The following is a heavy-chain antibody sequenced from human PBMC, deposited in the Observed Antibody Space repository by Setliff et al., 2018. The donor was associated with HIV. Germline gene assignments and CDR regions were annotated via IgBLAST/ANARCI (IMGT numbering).Heavy chain of an antibody. CDR3: AREHCSGGSCNGFDI. CDR1: GGSISTSY. J-gene: IGHJ3*02. V-gene: IGHV4-4*09. Sequence: ETLSLTCPVSGGSISTSYWNWIRQPPGKGLEWIAYIYISGTTNYNPSLKSRVTISLDTSRNQFSLKLGSVTAADTAMYYCAREHCSGGSCNGFDIWGQGTMVTVSS. D-gene: IGHD2-15*01. CDR2: IYISGTT.